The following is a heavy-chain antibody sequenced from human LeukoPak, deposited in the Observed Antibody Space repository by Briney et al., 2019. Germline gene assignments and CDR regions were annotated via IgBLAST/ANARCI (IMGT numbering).Heavy chain of an antibody. CDR2: ISAYNGNT. J-gene: IGHJ5*02. D-gene: IGHD3-10*01. V-gene: IGHV1-18*04. Sequence: ASVKVSCKASVYTFTSYGISWVRQAPEQGLEWMGWISAYNGNTNYAQKLQGRVTMTTDTSTSTAYMELRSLRSDDTAVYYCARMITMVRGVTASWFDPWGQGTLVTVSS. CDR3: ARMITMVRGVTASWFDP. CDR1: VYTFTSYG.